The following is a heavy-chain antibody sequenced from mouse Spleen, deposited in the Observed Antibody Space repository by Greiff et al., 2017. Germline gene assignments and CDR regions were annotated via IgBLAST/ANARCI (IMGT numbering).Heavy chain of an antibody. CDR1: GFTFSSYA. D-gene: IGHD1-2*01. CDR3: ARTLIHYYGYGAMDY. V-gene: IGHV5-6-5*01. CDR2: ISSGGST. J-gene: IGHJ4*01. Sequence: EVKLVESGGGLVKPGGSLTLSCAASGFTFSSYAMSWVRQTPEKRLEWVASISSGGSTYYPDGLKGRFTISRDNARNILYLQMSSRRSEDTAMYYCARTLIHYYGYGAMDYWGQGTSVTVSS.